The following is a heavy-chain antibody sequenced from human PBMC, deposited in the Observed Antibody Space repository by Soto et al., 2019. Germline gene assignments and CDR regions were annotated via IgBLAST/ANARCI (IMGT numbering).Heavy chain of an antibody. Sequence: SETLSLTCAVYGGSFSGYYWSWIRQPPGKGLEWIGEINHSGSTNYNTSLESRVTISVDTSKNQFSLKLSSVTAADTAVYYCARSGGYGGNWFDPWGQGXLVTVSS. CDR1: GGSFSGYY. CDR3: ARSGGYGGNWFDP. V-gene: IGHV4-34*01. CDR2: INHSGST. J-gene: IGHJ5*02. D-gene: IGHD5-12*01.